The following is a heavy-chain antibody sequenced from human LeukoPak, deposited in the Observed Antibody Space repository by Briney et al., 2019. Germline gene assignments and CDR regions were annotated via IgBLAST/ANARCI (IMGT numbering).Heavy chain of an antibody. CDR3: TRDPLHCSSTSCHFDY. V-gene: IGHV3-49*03. CDR1: GFTFGDYA. J-gene: IGHJ4*02. CDR2: IRSKAYGGTT. D-gene: IGHD2-2*01. Sequence: GRSLRLSCTASGFTFGDYAMSWFRQAPGKGLEWVGFIRSKAYGGTTEYAASVKGRFTISRDDSKSIAYLQMNSLKTEDTAVYYCTRDPLHCSSTSCHFDYWGQGTLVTVSS.